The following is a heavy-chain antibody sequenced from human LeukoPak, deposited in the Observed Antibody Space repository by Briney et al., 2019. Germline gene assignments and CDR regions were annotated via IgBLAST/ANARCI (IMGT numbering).Heavy chain of an antibody. CDR1: GFTFSSYA. V-gene: IGHV3-30*18. D-gene: IGHD3-22*01. CDR3: AKVPGDSSGYYSYYYGMDV. Sequence: PGGSLRLSCAASGFTFSSYAMSWVRQAPGKGLEWVAVISYDGSNKYYADSVKGRFTISRDNSKNTLYLQMNSLRAEDTAVYYCAKVPGDSSGYYSYYYGMDVWGQGTTVTVTS. CDR2: ISYDGSNK. J-gene: IGHJ6*02.